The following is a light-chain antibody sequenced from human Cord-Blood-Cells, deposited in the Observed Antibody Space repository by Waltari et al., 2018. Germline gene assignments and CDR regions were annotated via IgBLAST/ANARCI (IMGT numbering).Light chain of an antibody. Sequence: QSVLTQPPSVSAAPGQKVTISCSGSSSNIGNNYVYWYQQLPGTAPKLLIYENNKRPSGIPDRFSGSKSGTSATLGITGLQTGDEADYYCGTWDSSLSAYVFGTGTKVTVL. V-gene: IGLV1-51*02. CDR2: ENN. J-gene: IGLJ1*01. CDR1: SSNIGNNY. CDR3: GTWDSSLSAYV.